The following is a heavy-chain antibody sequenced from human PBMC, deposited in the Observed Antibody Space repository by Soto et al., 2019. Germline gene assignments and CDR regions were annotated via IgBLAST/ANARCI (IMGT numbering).Heavy chain of an antibody. V-gene: IGHV3-30*03. CDR3: THGRVADSALDH. D-gene: IGHD2-15*01. J-gene: IGHJ4*02. CDR2: TSYEGSDT. Sequence: PGGSLRLSCVGSGFIFSNHGMHWVRQTPGKGLEWVALTSYEGSDTFKADSAKGRFTISRDNYKKTLSLHMSNQRAEDTAMYYCTHGRVADSALDHWGQGTLVTVSS. CDR1: GFIFSNHG.